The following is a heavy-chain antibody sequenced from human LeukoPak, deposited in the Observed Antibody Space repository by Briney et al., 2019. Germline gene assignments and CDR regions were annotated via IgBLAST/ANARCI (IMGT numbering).Heavy chain of an antibody. Sequence: PSETLSLTCTVSGDSISNSSHNWGWIRQPPGKGLEWIGSIYDSGSTYYNPSLKSRVTISVDTSKNQFSLKLSSVTAADTAVYYCARLFGSVVTNWFDPWGQGSLVTVSS. CDR2: IYDSGST. V-gene: IGHV4-39*01. D-gene: IGHD3-3*01. J-gene: IGHJ5*02. CDR1: GDSISNSSHN. CDR3: ARLFGSVVTNWFDP.